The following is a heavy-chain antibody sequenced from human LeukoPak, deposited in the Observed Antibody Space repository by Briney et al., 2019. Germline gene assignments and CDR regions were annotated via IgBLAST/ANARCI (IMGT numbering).Heavy chain of an antibody. J-gene: IGHJ4*02. CDR3: TTVFGVLRYFDWLSGY. CDR2: IKSKTDGGTT. Sequence: GGSLRLSCAASGFTFSSYSMNWVRQAPGKGLEWVGRIKSKTDGGTTDYAAPVKGRFTISRDDSKNTLYLQMNSLKTEDTAVYYCTTVFGVLRYFDWLSGYWGQGTLVTVSS. D-gene: IGHD3-9*01. V-gene: IGHV3-15*01. CDR1: GFTFSSYS.